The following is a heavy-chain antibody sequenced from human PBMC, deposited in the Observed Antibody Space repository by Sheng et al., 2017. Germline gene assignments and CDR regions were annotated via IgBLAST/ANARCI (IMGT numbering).Heavy chain of an antibody. CDR3: ARAGVVVVAAALDY. CDR2: IWYDGSNK. V-gene: IGHV3-33*01. D-gene: IGHD2-15*01. J-gene: IGHJ4*02. Sequence: QVQLVESGGGVVQPGRSLRLSCAASGFTFSSYGMHWVRQAPGKGLEWVAVIWYDGSNKYYADSVKGRFTISRDNSKNTLYLQMNSLRAEDTAVYYCARAGVVVVAAALDYWGQGTLVTVSS. CDR1: GFTFSSYG.